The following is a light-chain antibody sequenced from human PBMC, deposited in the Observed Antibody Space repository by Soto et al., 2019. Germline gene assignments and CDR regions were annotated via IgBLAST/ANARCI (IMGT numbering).Light chain of an antibody. CDR1: SGLSDYT. CDR3: QTWGTGARI. J-gene: IGLJ2*01. Sequence: QAVVTQSPSASASLGGSVKLTCSLSSGLSDYTIAWHQQQPEKGPRFLMRVNSDGSHIKGDEIPDRFSGSSSGTERYLTISSLQSEDEGEYYCQTWGTGARIFGGGTKLTVL. V-gene: IGLV4-69*01. CDR2: VNSDGSH.